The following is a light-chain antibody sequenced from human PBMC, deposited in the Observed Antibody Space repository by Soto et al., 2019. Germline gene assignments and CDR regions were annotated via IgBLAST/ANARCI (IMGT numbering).Light chain of an antibody. CDR1: QSISNW. CDR2: HAS. Sequence: ASVENRVPIVCRASQSISNWLAWYQQKPGTAPKVLIYHASNLQSGVPSMFSGSGSGTEFALTISNLRPDDFATYYCHQYNSESVGQGNKVDIK. J-gene: IGKJ1*01. CDR3: HQYNSES. V-gene: IGKV1-5*02.